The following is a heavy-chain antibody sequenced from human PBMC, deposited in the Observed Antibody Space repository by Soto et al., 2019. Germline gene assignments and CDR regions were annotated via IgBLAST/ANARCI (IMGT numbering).Heavy chain of an antibody. J-gene: IGHJ5*02. CDR1: GFTFRDYA. CDR2: ISDSGGTT. D-gene: IGHD3-10*01. CDR3: AKDLRYYGSGPIGWFDA. Sequence: PGGSLRLSCAAAGFTFRDYAMSWVRQAPGKGLQWVSGISDSGGTTYYADSVKGRFTISRDNSKNILYLQIKSLRDEDTAMYYCAKDLRYYGSGPIGWFDAWGQGTQFTFSS. V-gene: IGHV3-23*01.